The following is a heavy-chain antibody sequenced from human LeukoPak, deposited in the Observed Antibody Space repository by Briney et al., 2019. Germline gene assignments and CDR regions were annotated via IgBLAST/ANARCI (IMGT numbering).Heavy chain of an antibody. CDR1: GGSISSYY. J-gene: IGHJ4*02. V-gene: IGHV4-4*07. Sequence: PSETLSLTCTVSGGSISSYYWSWIRQPAGKGLEWIGRIYTSGSTNYNPSLKSRVTMSVDTSKNQFSLKLSSVTAADTAVYYCARESIAAAGRDHLFDYWGQGTLVTVSS. D-gene: IGHD6-13*01. CDR3: ARESIAAAGRDHLFDY. CDR2: IYTSGST.